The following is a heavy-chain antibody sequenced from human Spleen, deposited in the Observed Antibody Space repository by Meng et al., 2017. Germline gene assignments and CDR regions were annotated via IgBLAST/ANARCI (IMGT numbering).Heavy chain of an antibody. D-gene: IGHD6-13*01. J-gene: IGHJ4*02. CDR2: IGGGGGT. V-gene: IGHV3-23*04. CDR1: GFTFNNYA. Sequence: VQLGESGGGLVQPGGSLRLSCAASGFTFNNYAMTWVRQSPGKGLGWVSAIGGGGGTDYADSVKGRFTISRDNSENTLFLQMNSLRPEDTAIYFCVRRAAGNFDYWGQGTLVTVSS. CDR3: VRRAAGNFDY.